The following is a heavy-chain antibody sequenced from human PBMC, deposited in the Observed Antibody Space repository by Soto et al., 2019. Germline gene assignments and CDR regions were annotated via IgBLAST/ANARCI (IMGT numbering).Heavy chain of an antibody. CDR2: MNPNSGNT. CDR1: GYTFTSYD. D-gene: IGHD3-10*01. J-gene: IGHJ6*02. CDR3: ARERGRYGMDV. V-gene: IGHV1-8*01. Sequence: QVQLVQSGAEVKKPGASEKVSCKASGYTFTSYDINWVRQATGQGLEYMGWMNPNSGNTGYAQKFQGRVTMTRNTSISTPYMDLSSLRSDDTAVYYCARERGRYGMDVWGQGTTVTVSS.